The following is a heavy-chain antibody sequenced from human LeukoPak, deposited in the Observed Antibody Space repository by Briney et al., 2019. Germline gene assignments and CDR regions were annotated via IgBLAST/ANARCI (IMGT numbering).Heavy chain of an antibody. CDR1: GGSFSGYY. V-gene: IGHV4-34*01. CDR2: INHSGST. Sequence: PSETLSLTCAVYGGSFSGYYWSWLRQPPGKGLEWIGVINHSGSTNYNPSLKSRVTISVDTSKNQFSLKLSSVTAADTAVYYCARGLLHDSSGYYYCFDYWGQGTLVTVSS. D-gene: IGHD3-22*01. J-gene: IGHJ4*02. CDR3: ARGLLHDSSGYYYCFDY.